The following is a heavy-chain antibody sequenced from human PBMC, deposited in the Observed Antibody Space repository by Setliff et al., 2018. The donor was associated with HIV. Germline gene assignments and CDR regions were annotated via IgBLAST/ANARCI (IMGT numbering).Heavy chain of an antibody. J-gene: IGHJ5*02. CDR2: IIPIVTIA. D-gene: IGHD3-22*01. Sequence: ASVKVSCKASGGRFTSYTFSWVRQAPGQGLEWMGRIIPIVTIAHYAEQFVGRVTITADKSTSTTYMEVSSQRSEDTAVYYCARERPGDHYESTGYQLADWFDPWGQGTLVTV. V-gene: IGHV1-69*04. CDR1: GGRFTSYT. CDR3: ARERPGDHYESTGYQLADWFDP.